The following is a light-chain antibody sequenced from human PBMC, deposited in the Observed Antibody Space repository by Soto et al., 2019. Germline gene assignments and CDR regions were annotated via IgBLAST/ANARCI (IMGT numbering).Light chain of an antibody. Sequence: QSALTQPVSVSGSPGQSITISCTGTSSDVGGYNYVSWYQQHPGKAPKLMIYEVSNRPSGVSNRLSGSKSGNTASLTISGLQAEDEADYYCSSYTSSSTYVFGTGTKVTVL. CDR3: SSYTSSSTYV. V-gene: IGLV2-14*01. J-gene: IGLJ1*01. CDR2: EVS. CDR1: SSDVGGYNY.